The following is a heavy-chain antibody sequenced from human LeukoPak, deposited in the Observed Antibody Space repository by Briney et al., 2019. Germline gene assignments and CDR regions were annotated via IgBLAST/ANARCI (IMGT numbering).Heavy chain of an antibody. CDR1: GFTFSSYW. D-gene: IGHD3-22*01. V-gene: IGHV3-7*01. CDR3: ARMYDSSGYYLDY. CDR2: IKQDGSEK. J-gene: IGHJ4*02. Sequence: GGSLRLSCAASGFTFSSYWMSWVRQAPGKGLEWVANIKQDGSEKYYVDSVKGRFTISRDNAKNSLYLQMNSLRAEDTAVYYCARMYDSSGYYLDYWGQGTLVTVSS.